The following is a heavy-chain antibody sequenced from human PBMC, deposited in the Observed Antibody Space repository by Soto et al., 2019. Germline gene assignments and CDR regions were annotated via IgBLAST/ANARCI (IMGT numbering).Heavy chain of an antibody. CDR2: IGAYSGDT. J-gene: IGHJ4*02. D-gene: IGHD3-16*02. Sequence: QVQLEQSGPEVKKPGASVRVSCKASGYTFTSYGITWMRQAPGQGLEWMGWIGAYSGDTKYPQNLQGRVTVTTETSTNTAYMELRSLRSDDTAVYYCARAGLYDHVWVTYRYSKASDYWGQGTLVTVSS. CDR1: GYTFTSYG. V-gene: IGHV1-18*01. CDR3: ARAGLYDHVWVTYRYSKASDY.